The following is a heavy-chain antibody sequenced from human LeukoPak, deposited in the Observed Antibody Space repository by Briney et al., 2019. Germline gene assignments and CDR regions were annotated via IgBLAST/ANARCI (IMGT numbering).Heavy chain of an antibody. J-gene: IGHJ4*02. CDR2: IYSGGST. D-gene: IGHD6-19*01. CDR3: ARDPAVAGGGF. Sequence: GGSLRLSCAASGSTVSNNYMSWVRQAPGKGLEWVSVIYSGGSTYYADSVKGRFTISRDNSENTLYLQMNSLRAEDTAVYYCARDPAVAGGGFWGQGTLVTVSS. V-gene: IGHV3-66*01. CDR1: GSTVSNNY.